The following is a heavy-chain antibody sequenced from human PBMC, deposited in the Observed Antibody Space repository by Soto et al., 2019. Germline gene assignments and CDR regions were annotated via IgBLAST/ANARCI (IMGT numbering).Heavy chain of an antibody. CDR3: TTGPRIAAAGTGY. J-gene: IGHJ4*02. CDR1: GFTFSNAW. V-gene: IGHV3-15*07. Sequence: EVQLVESGGGLVKPGGSLRLSCAASGFTFSNAWMNWVRQAPGKGLKWVGRIKSKTDGGTTDYAAPVKGRFTISRDDSKNTLYLQMNSLKTEDTAVYYCTTGPRIAAAGTGYWGQGTLVTVSS. D-gene: IGHD6-13*01. CDR2: IKSKTDGGTT.